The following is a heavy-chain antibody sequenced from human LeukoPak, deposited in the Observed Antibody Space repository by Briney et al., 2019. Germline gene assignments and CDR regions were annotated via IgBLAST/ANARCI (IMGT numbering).Heavy chain of an antibody. CDR1: GYSISSGSY. CDR3: ARAREFSS. CDR2: IYHSGST. J-gene: IGHJ5*02. Sequence: SETLSLTCTVSGYSISSGSYWGWIRQPPGKGLEWIGNIYHSGSTYYNPSLKSRVTISVDTSKNQFSLKLSSVTAADTAVYYCARAREFSSWGQGTLVTVSS. D-gene: IGHD3-16*02. V-gene: IGHV4-38-2*02.